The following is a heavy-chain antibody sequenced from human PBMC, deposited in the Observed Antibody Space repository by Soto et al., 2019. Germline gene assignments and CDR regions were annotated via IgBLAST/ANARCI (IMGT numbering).Heavy chain of an antibody. J-gene: IGHJ4*02. CDR3: AKGSIVVVVAATIDY. CDR2: ISGSGGST. CDR1: GFTFSSYA. Sequence: GGSLRLSCAASGFTFSSYAMSWVRQAPGKGLEWVSAISGSGGSTYYADSVKGRFTISRDNSKSTLYLQMNSLRAEDTAVYYCAKGSIVVVVAATIDYWGQGTLVTVSS. V-gene: IGHV3-23*01. D-gene: IGHD2-15*01.